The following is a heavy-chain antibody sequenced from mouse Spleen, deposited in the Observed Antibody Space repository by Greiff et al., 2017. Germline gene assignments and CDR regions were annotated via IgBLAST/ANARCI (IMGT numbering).Heavy chain of an antibody. J-gene: IGHJ4*01. CDR3: ARGCDGYYEGVDY. CDR1: GYTFTSYW. Sequence: QVQLQQPGAELVRPGSSVKLSCKASGYTFTSYWMHWVKQRPIQGLEWIGNIDPSDSETHYNQKFKDKATLTVDKSSSTAYMQLSSLTSEDSAVYYCARGCDGYYEGVDYWGQGTSVTVSS. D-gene: IGHD2-3*01. CDR2: IDPSDSET. V-gene: IGHV1-52*01.